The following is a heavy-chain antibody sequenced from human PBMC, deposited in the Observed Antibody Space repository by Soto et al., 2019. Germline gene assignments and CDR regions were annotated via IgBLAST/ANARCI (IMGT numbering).Heavy chain of an antibody. D-gene: IGHD2-8*01. Sequence: EVKLMESGGGLVQPGGSLRLSCAASGFTFGRFWMSWIRQVPGKGLEWVANIKQGGSEKYYVASVNGRFTISRDDAKNSVYLQMNSLRDEDTAIYYCAKAGAMYGMEWGQGTLVIVSS. CDR3: AKAGAMYGME. CDR1: GFTFGRFW. J-gene: IGHJ1*01. V-gene: IGHV3-7*03. CDR2: IKQGGSEK.